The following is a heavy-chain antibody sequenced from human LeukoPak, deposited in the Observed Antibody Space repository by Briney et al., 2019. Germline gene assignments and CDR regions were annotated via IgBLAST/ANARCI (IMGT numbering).Heavy chain of an antibody. CDR3: ARRDQLLWFGEVRMTGFDY. J-gene: IGHJ4*02. CDR2: ISAYNGNT. CDR1: GYTFTGYY. V-gene: IGHV1-18*04. D-gene: IGHD3-10*01. Sequence: ASVKVSCKASGYTFTGYYMHWVRQAPGQGLEWMGWISAYNGNTNYAQKLQGRVTMTTDTSTSTAYMELRSLRSDDTAVYYCARRDQLLWFGEVRMTGFDYWGQGTLVTVSS.